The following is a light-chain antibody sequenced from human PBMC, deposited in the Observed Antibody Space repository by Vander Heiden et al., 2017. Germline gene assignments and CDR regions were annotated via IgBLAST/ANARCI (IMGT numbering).Light chain of an antibody. Sequence: IVLTQSPYSLPVSLGERATINCKSSQNVLYSSNNKNYLAWYQQKPGQPPKLLIYWASTRESGVPDRFSGSGSGTDFTLTISSLQAEDVAVYYCQQFYTTPHTFGRGAKLEIK. CDR1: QNVLYSSNNKNY. CDR2: WAS. CDR3: QQFYTTPHT. V-gene: IGKV4-1*01. J-gene: IGKJ2*01.